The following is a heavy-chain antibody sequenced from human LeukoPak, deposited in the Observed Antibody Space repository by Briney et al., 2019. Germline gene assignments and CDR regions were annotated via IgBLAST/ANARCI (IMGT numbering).Heavy chain of an antibody. CDR1: GFAFINAY. CDR3: TTDLSR. CDR2: IKSKTDGGTT. Sequence: GESLRLSCAASGFAFINAYMAWVHQAPGKGLEWVGRIKSKTDGGTTYYSAPVKGRFTISRDDSRNTLYLQMNSLKTEDTALYYCTTDLSRWGQGALVTVSS. V-gene: IGHV3-15*01. D-gene: IGHD3-16*01. J-gene: IGHJ4*02.